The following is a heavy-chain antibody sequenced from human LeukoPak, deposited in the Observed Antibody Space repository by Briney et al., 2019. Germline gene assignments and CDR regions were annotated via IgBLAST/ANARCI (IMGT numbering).Heavy chain of an antibody. CDR2: ISDSGGRT. V-gene: IGHV3-23*01. J-gene: IGHJ4*02. CDR3: AKRGVVIRVILVGFHKEAYYFDS. D-gene: IGHD3-22*01. CDR1: GITLSNYG. Sequence: GGSLRLSYAVSGITLSNYGMSWVRQAPGKGLEWVAGISDSGGRTNYADSVKGRFTISRDNPKNTLYLQMNSLRAEDTAVYFCAKRGVVIRVILVGFHKEAYYFDSWGQGALVTVSS.